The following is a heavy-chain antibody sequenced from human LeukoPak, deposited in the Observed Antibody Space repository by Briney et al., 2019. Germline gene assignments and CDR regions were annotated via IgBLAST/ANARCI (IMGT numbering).Heavy chain of an antibody. V-gene: IGHV1-2*02. Sequence: GASVKVSCKASGYTFTGYYMHWVRQAPGQGLEWMGWINPNSGGANYAQKFQGRVTMTRDTSISTAYMELSRLRSDDTAVYYCARDGGSGYPDLNWFDPWGQGTLVTVSS. J-gene: IGHJ5*02. D-gene: IGHD3-22*01. CDR2: INPNSGGA. CDR3: ARDGGSGYPDLNWFDP. CDR1: GYTFTGYY.